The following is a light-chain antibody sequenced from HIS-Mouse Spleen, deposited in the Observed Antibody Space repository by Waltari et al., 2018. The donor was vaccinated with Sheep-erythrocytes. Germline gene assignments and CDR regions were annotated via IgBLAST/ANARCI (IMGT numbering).Light chain of an antibody. Sequence: QSALTQPASVSGSPGPSITISCTGTSRDVGSYNLFSWYQQHPGKAPKLMIYEGSKRPSGVSNRFSGSKSGNTASLTISGLQAEDEADYYCCSYAGSSTPWVFGGGTKLTVL. CDR1: SRDVGSYNL. J-gene: IGLJ3*02. V-gene: IGLV2-23*01. CDR3: CSYAGSSTPWV. CDR2: EGS.